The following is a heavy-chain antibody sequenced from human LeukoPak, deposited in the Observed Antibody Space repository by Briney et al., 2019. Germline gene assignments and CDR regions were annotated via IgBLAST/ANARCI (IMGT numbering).Heavy chain of an antibody. CDR2: IYSGGST. V-gene: IGHV3-53*01. CDR3: ARDRLDYYGSGSYYD. Sequence: PGGSLRLSCAASGFTFSSNYMSWVRQAPGKGLEWVSVIYSGGSTYYADSVKGRFTISRDNSKNTLYLQMNSLRAEDTAVYYCARDRLDYYGSGSYYDWGQGTLVTVSS. CDR1: GFTFSSNY. J-gene: IGHJ4*02. D-gene: IGHD3-10*01.